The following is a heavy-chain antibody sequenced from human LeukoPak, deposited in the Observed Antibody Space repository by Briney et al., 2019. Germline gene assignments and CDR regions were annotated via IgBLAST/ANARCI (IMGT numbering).Heavy chain of an antibody. J-gene: IGHJ4*02. CDR1: GESFSGYY. Sequence: SETLCLSCAVYGESFSGYYWSWIRQPPGKGLEWIGEINHSGSTNYNPSLKSRVTISVDTSKNQFSLKLSSVTAADTAVYYCALGGYDFSFWGQGTLVTVSS. CDR3: ALGGYDFSF. V-gene: IGHV4-34*01. CDR2: INHSGST. D-gene: IGHD5-12*01.